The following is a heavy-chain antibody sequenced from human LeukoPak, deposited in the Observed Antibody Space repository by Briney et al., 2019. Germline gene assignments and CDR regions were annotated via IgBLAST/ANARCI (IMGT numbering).Heavy chain of an antibody. CDR2: IYTSGST. J-gene: IGHJ6*03. CDR1: GGSISSYY. D-gene: IGHD3-3*01. Sequence: SETLSLNRTVSGGSISSYYWSWIRQPAGKGLEWIGRIYTSGSTNYNPSLKSRVTMSLDTSKNQFSLKLSSVTAADTAVYYCARDVPPESGYYAYYYYYMDVWGKGTTVTVSS. V-gene: IGHV4-4*07. CDR3: ARDVPPESGYYAYYYYYMDV.